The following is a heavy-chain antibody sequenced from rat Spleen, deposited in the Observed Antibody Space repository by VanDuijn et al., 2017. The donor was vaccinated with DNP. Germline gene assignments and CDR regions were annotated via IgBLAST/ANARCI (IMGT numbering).Heavy chain of an antibody. J-gene: IGHJ2*01. CDR1: GFTFNSYW. CDR2: ISYDGGST. CDR3: ARRGYSRGDYFDY. Sequence: EVQLVESGGDLVQPGRSLKLSCVASGFTFNSYWMAWIRQVPGKGLEWVASISYDGGSTYYRDSVKGRFTVSRDNAKSSLYLQMDSLRSEDTATYYCARRGYSRGDYFDYWGQGVMVTVSS. V-gene: IGHV5-31*01. D-gene: IGHD1-2*01.